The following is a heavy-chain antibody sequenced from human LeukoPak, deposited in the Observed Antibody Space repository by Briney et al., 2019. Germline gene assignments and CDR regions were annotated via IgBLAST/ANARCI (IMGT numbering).Heavy chain of an antibody. CDR3: ARGGYCTSTSCYPDY. V-gene: IGHV1-46*02. D-gene: IGHD2-2*01. CDR1: GYAFNSYY. CDR2: INPSGGST. J-gene: IGHJ4*02. Sequence: ASVKVSCKASGYAFNSYYIHWVRQAPGQGLEWMGIINPSGGSTSYAQKFQGRVTMTRDTSTSTLYMEVSSLISEDTAVYYCARGGYCTSTSCYPDYWGQGTLVTVSS.